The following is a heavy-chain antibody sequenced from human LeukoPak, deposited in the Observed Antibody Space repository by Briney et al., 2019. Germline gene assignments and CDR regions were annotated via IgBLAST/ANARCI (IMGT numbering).Heavy chain of an antibody. J-gene: IGHJ4*02. Sequence: PGGSLRLSCAASGFTFSSYSMNWVRQAPGKGLEWVSSISSSSSYIYYADSVKGRFTISRDNAKNSLYLQMNSLRAEDTAVYYCARKDSSGSELDYWGQGTLVTVSS. CDR2: ISSSSSYI. D-gene: IGHD3-22*01. CDR3: ARKDSSGSELDY. V-gene: IGHV3-21*01. CDR1: GFTFSSYS.